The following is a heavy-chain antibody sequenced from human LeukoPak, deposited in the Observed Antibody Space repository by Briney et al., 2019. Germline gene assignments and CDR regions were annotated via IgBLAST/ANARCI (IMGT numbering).Heavy chain of an antibody. J-gene: IGHJ4*02. CDR1: GFTFSNAW. CDR2: IKSKTDGGTT. V-gene: IGHV3-15*01. CDR3: TTDRREGSYYNFDY. D-gene: IGHD1-26*01. Sequence: PGGSLRLSCAASGFTFSNAWMSWVRQAPGKGLEWVGRIKSKTDGGTTDYAAPVKGRFTISRDGSKNTLYLQMNSLKTEDTAVYYCTTDRREGSYYNFDYWGQGTLVTVSS.